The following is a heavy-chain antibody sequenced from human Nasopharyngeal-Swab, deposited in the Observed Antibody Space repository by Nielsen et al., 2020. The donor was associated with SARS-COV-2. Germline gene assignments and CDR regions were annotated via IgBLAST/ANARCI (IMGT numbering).Heavy chain of an antibody. J-gene: IGHJ6*02. CDR2: ISWNSGNK. V-gene: IGHV3-9*01. CDR1: GFTFDDYA. D-gene: IGHD5-18*01. Sequence: SLQISCAASGFTFDDYAMHWVRQPPGKGLEWVSRISWNSGNKHYADSVKGRFTTSRDNAKNSLYLQMNSLRTEDTALYYCAKDTETGEGIYLWEGGMDVWGQGTTVTVSS. CDR3: AKDTETGEGIYLWEGGMDV.